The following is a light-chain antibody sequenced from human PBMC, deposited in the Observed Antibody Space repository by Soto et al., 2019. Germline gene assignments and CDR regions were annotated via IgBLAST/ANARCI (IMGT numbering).Light chain of an antibody. Sequence: DIQMTQSPSSLSASVGDRVTITCQASQDISNYLNWYQQKPGKAPNVLIYAASNLETGVPSRFNGSVSGTDFTVTISRLQPEDIATYYCQQYDSFPLTFGGGTKGEIK. CDR1: QDISNY. CDR3: QQYDSFPLT. V-gene: IGKV1-33*01. J-gene: IGKJ4*01. CDR2: AAS.